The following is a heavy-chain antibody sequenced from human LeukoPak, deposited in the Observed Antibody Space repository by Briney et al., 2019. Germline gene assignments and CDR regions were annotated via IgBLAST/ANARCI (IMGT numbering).Heavy chain of an antibody. D-gene: IGHD3-22*01. CDR2: IYYSGST. CDR1: GASISTYY. J-gene: IGHJ3*02. V-gene: IGHV4-59*01. CDR3: ARVSNSGYNSRGAFDI. Sequence: SETLSLTCTGSGASISTYYWSWIRQPPGKGLEWIGYIYYSGSTNYNPSLKSRVTISVDTSKNQFSLKLSSVTAADTAVYYCARVSNSGYNSRGAFDIWGQGTMVTVSS.